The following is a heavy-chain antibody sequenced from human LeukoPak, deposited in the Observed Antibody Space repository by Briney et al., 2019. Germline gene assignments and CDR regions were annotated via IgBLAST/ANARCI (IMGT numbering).Heavy chain of an antibody. CDR3: ARDGRGLGFYYYYMDV. CDR2: INHSGST. J-gene: IGHJ6*03. CDR1: GGSFSGYY. Sequence: SETLSLTCAVYGGSFSGYYWSWIRQPPGKGLEWIGEINHSGSTNYNPSLKSRVTISVDTSKNQFSLKLSSVTAADTAVYYCARDGRGLGFYYYYMDVWGKGTTVTVSS. D-gene: IGHD2-8*01. V-gene: IGHV4-34*01.